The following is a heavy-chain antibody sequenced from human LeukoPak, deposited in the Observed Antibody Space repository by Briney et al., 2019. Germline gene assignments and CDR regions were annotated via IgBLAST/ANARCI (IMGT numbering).Heavy chain of an antibody. D-gene: IGHD3-3*01. CDR3: AREATIFTDY. CDR2: ISSSGSII. J-gene: IGHJ4*02. Sequence: GGSLRLSCAASGFTCSSYEMNWVRQAPGKGLEWVSYISSSGSIIHYADSVKGRFTISRDNAKNSLYLQMNSLRAEDTAVYYCAREATIFTDYWGQGTLVTVSS. CDR1: GFTCSSYE. V-gene: IGHV3-48*03.